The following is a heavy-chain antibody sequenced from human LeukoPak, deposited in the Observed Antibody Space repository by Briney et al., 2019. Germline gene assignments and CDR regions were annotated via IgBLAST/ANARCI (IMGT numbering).Heavy chain of an antibody. CDR3: ARDISQQLGPGFDY. CDR2: IRNSGDTT. V-gene: IGHV3-23*01. CDR1: GFTFSNYV. Sequence: GGSLRLSCAASGFTFSNYVMSWVRQAPGKGLEWVSAIRNSGDTTYYTDSVKGRFTISRDNSKNTLYLQMNSLRAEDTAVYYCARDISQQLGPGFDYWGQGTLVTVSS. J-gene: IGHJ4*02. D-gene: IGHD6-13*01.